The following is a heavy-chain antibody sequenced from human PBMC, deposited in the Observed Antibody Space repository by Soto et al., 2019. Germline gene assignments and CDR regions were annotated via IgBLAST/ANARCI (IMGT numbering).Heavy chain of an antibody. CDR2: INQDGSEK. V-gene: IGHV3-7*01. Sequence: HPGGSLRLSCAASGFTFSSYWMSWVRQAPGKGLEWVANINQDGSEKYYVVSVKGRFTISIDNAKNSLYLQMNSLRAEDTAVYYCASEFLNYDFWSGYSYYMDVWGKGTTVTVSS. D-gene: IGHD3-3*01. CDR3: ASEFLNYDFWSGYSYYMDV. J-gene: IGHJ6*03. CDR1: GFTFSSYW.